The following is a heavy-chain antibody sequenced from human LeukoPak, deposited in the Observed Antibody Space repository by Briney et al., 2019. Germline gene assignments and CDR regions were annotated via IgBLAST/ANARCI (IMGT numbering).Heavy chain of an antibody. Sequence: GGFLRLSCAASGFTVSSNYMNWVRQAPGKGLEWVSVIYSGGSTHYADSVKGRFTISRDNSKNTLYLQMNSLRAEDTAVYYCARDSRRGYDSSGYNFDYWGQGTLVTVSS. CDR2: IYSGGST. CDR1: GFTVSSNY. V-gene: IGHV3-66*01. CDR3: ARDSRRGYDSSGYNFDY. D-gene: IGHD3-22*01. J-gene: IGHJ4*02.